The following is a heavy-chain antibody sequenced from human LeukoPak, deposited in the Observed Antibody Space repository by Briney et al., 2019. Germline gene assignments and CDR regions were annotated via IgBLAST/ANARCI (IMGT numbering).Heavy chain of an antibody. J-gene: IGHJ6*02. CDR1: GGTISSYA. CDR3: AGRYCSSDSCHSSTYYYYGRDV. D-gene: IGHD2-15*01. CDR2: IIPIFGTA. Sequence: SVKVSCKASGGTISSYAISWLRQAPGQGIEWMGGIIPIFGTASYPQKFQDRLTITADESTSTAYMELSSLRFEDTAVYYCAGRYCSSDSCHSSTYYYYGRDVWGQGTTVTVSS. V-gene: IGHV1-69*13.